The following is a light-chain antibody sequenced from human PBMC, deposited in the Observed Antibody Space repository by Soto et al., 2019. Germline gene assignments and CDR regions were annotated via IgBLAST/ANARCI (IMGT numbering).Light chain of an antibody. J-gene: IGKJ3*01. CDR2: ASS. CDR1: QDIGND. CDR3: LQHTSLPFT. V-gene: IGKV1-17*01. Sequence: DIQMTQSPSSLSASVGDRVTITCRASQDIGNDLDWYQQKPGKAPKRLIYASSSWQSGAPARFSGSGSGTEFTLTVSSLQPEDFATSCCLQHTSLPFTFGPGTTVDV.